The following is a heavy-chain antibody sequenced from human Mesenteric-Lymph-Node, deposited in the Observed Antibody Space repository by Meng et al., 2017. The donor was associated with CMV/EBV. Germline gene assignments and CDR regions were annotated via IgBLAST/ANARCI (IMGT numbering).Heavy chain of an antibody. J-gene: IGHJ4*02. Sequence: CAVYGVSFSDYYWSWLRQPPGKGLEWIGEINHSGSTIYNPSLKSRVTISVDTSKNQFSLNLNSVTAADTAVYYCASDVRGSGTYYSNSWGQGTLVTVSS. D-gene: IGHD3-10*01. CDR3: ASDVRGSGTYYSNS. CDR1: GVSFSDYY. V-gene: IGHV4-34*01. CDR2: INHSGST.